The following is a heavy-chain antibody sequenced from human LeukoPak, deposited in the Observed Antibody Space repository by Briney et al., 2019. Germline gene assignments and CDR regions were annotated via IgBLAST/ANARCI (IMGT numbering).Heavy chain of an antibody. V-gene: IGHV1-24*01. J-gene: IGHJ2*01. Sequence: ASVKVSCKVSGYTLTELSMHWVRQAPGKGLEWMGGFDPEDGETIYAQKFQGRVTMTEDTSTDTAYMELSSLRSEDTAVYYCASYNYYDSSAYSDLWGRGTLVTVSS. CDR1: GYTLTELS. D-gene: IGHD3-22*01. CDR2: FDPEDGET. CDR3: ASYNYYDSSAYSDL.